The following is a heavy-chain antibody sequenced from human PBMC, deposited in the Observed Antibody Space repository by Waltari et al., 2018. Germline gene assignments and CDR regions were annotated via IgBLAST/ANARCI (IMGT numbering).Heavy chain of an antibody. Sequence: EVQLVQSGAEVKKPGESLKISRKGSGYSFTSYWIGWVRQMPGKGLEWRGIIYPGDSATTYTPSFQVQVPISADKSIRTAYLQWSSLTASDTAMYYCAGGAAGYDAFDIWGQGTMVTVSS. CDR2: IYPGDSAT. D-gene: IGHD6-13*01. V-gene: IGHV5-51*03. CDR3: AGGAAGYDAFDI. J-gene: IGHJ3*02. CDR1: GYSFTSYW.